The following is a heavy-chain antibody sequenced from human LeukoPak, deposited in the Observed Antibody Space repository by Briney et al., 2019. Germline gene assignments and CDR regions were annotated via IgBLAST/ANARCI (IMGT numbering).Heavy chain of an antibody. Sequence: SETLSLTCTVSGGSVSSSSYYWGWIRQPPGKGLEWIGSIYHSGSTYYNPSLKIRVTISVDTSKNQFSLKLSSVTAADTAVYYCARHRYYYRSGSYYGAPYYMDVWGKGTTVTISS. CDR3: ARHRYYYRSGSYYGAPYYMDV. CDR1: GGSVSSSSYY. D-gene: IGHD3-10*01. J-gene: IGHJ6*03. V-gene: IGHV4-39*01. CDR2: IYHSGST.